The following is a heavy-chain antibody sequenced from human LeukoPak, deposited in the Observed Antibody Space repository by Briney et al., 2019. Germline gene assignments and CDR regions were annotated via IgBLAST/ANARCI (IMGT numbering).Heavy chain of an antibody. CDR2: IIPIFGIA. V-gene: IGHV1-69*04. D-gene: IGHD3-10*01. CDR3: ARDSDLWFGELLFDY. Sequence: SVKVSCKASGGTFRSYAISWVRQAPGQGLEWMGRIIPIFGIANYAQKFQGRVMITADKSTSTAYMELSSLRSEDTAVYYCARDSDLWFGELLFDYWGQGTLVTVSS. CDR1: GGTFRSYA. J-gene: IGHJ4*02.